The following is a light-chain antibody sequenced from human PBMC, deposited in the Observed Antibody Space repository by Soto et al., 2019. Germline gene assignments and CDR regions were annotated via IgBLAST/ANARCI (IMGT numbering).Light chain of an antibody. CDR1: SSNVGTYDL. CDR2: EGT. V-gene: IGLV2-23*01. J-gene: IGLJ2*01. CDR3: CSFADGAALV. Sequence: QSALTQPASVSASPGQSITISCTGTSSNVGTYDLVSWYQHHPDKAPKLIIYEGTKRPSGISSRFSGSKSGNTASLTISGLQAEDDADYYCCSFADGAALVFGGRTKLTVL.